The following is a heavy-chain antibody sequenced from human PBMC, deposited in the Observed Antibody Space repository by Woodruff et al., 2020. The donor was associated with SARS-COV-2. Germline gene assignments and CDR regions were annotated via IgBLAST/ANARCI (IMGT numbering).Heavy chain of an antibody. V-gene: IGHV3-11*01. J-gene: IGHJ4*02. CDR3: ASGVGATSFDY. Sequence: ADSVKGRFTISSDNAKNSLYLQMNSLRAEDTAVYYCASGVGATSFDYWGQGTLVTVSS. D-gene: IGHD1-26*01.